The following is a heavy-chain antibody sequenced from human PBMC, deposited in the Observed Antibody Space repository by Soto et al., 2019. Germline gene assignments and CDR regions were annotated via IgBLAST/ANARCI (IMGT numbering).Heavy chain of an antibody. CDR1: GASISSTNW. D-gene: IGHD2-2*01. J-gene: IGHJ3*02. Sequence: QVQLQESGPGLAKPSGTLSLTCAVSGASISSTNWWNWVRQAPVKGPEWIGEILHSGSANYNPSLKSRVTISVDESRNQFSLRLTSVTAADTAVYYCARVLHGCSGTSCYLDIWGQGTMVTASA. V-gene: IGHV4-4*02. CDR2: ILHSGSA. CDR3: ARVLHGCSGTSCYLDI.